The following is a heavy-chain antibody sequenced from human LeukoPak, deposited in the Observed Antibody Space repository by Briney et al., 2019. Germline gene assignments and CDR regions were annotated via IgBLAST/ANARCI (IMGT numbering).Heavy chain of an antibody. D-gene: IGHD6-13*01. V-gene: IGHV1-8*01. CDR1: GYTFLSYD. CDR3: ARGQSSSWYGDWFDP. Sequence: GASVKVSCKASGYTFLSYDINWVRQATGRGLEWMGWMNPNSGNTGYAQKFQGRVTMTRNTSITTAYMELSSLRSDDTAVYYCARGQSSSWYGDWFDPWGQGTLVTVSS. CDR2: MNPNSGNT. J-gene: IGHJ5*02.